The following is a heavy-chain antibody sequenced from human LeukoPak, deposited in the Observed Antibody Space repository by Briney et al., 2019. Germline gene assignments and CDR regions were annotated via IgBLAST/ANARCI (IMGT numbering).Heavy chain of an antibody. Sequence: QPGGSLRLSCEASGFTFSHYWMHWVRQTPGEGLVWVSQIKGDGSNIKYADSVKGRFIISRDNAKNTLFLQMNSLRAEDTAVYYCVRDDPSADAFDLWGQGTLVTVSS. CDR2: IKGDGSNI. V-gene: IGHV3-74*01. CDR1: GFTFSHYW. CDR3: VRDDPSADAFDL. J-gene: IGHJ3*01. D-gene: IGHD3-3*01.